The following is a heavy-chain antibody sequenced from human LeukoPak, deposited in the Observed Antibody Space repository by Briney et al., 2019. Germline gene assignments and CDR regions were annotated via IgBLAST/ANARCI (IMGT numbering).Heavy chain of an antibody. CDR2: MYYSGST. J-gene: IGHJ6*03. CDR1: GGSISSYY. Sequence: SETLSLTCTVSGGSISSYYWSWIRQPPGKGLEWIGCMYYSGSTNYNPSLKSRVTISVDTSKNQFSLKLSSVTAADTAVYYCAREGYGSGSYYYYYYYMDVWGKGTTVTVSS. CDR3: AREGYGSGSYYYYYYYMDV. V-gene: IGHV4-59*01. D-gene: IGHD3-10*01.